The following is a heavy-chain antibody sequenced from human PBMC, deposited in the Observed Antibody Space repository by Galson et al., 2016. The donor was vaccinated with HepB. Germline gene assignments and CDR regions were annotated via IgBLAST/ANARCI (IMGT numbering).Heavy chain of an antibody. Sequence: SVKVSCKASGGFSSYAFSWVRQAPGQGLEWMGGIIPIFGTANYAQKFQGSVTITADESTSTAYMELRSLRSEDTAVYYCAGGGYCGGDCYSRPFDYWGQGTLVTVSS. D-gene: IGHD2-21*02. V-gene: IGHV1-69*13. CDR3: AGGGYCGGDCYSRPFDY. CDR1: GGFSSYA. J-gene: IGHJ4*02. CDR2: IIPIFGTA.